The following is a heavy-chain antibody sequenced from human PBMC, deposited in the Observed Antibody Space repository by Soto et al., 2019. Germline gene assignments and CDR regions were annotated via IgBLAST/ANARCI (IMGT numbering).Heavy chain of an antibody. J-gene: IGHJ6*02. CDR3: ARAPYGERDGMDV. D-gene: IGHD4-17*01. CDR2: IYYGGST. Sequence: QVQLQESGPGLGKPSQTLSLTCTVSGGSISSGDYYWSWIRQPPGKGLEWIGYIYYGGSTYYIPSLKSRVTMSVDTSKNQFSLKLSSVTAADTAVYYCARAPYGERDGMDVWGQGTTVTVSS. CDR1: GGSISSGDYY. V-gene: IGHV4-30-4*01.